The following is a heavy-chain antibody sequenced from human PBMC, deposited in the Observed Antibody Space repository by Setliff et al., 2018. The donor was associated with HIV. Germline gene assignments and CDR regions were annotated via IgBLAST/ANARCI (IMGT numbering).Heavy chain of an antibody. D-gene: IGHD4-17*01. V-gene: IGHV4-38-2*01. J-gene: IGHJ3*01. CDR2: VFYRGGA. CDR3: ARAKTTGSFFDKIHAAFNV. CDR1: GDSFKSGYY. Sequence: TLSLTCAAFGDSFKSGYYWGWVRQPPRKTLQWLGSVFYRGGAYYNPSLKTRLTMSLDTSKNQFSLNLTSVTAADTAVYFCARAKTTGSFFDKIHAAFNVWGPGTLVTVSS.